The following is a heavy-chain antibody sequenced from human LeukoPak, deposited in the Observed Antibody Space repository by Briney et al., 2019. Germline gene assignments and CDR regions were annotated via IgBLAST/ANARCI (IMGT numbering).Heavy chain of an antibody. CDR2: INSDGSKT. CDR1: GFFFNTYW. V-gene: IGHV3-74*01. Sequence: GGSLRLSCAASGFFFNTYWMHWLRQAPGKGLVWVSRINSDGSKTSHADSVKGRFTISRDNAKNTLYLQMNGLRAEDTAVYYCAREGSLEYYFDYWGRGTLVTVSS. D-gene: IGHD3-10*01. CDR3: AREGSLEYYFDY. J-gene: IGHJ4*02.